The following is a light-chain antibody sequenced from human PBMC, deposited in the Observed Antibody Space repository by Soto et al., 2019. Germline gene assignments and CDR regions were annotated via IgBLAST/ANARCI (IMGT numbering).Light chain of an antibody. CDR2: AAS. V-gene: IGKV1-9*01. CDR3: QQLHTYPYT. Sequence: DIQLTQSPSFLSASVGDRVTITCRASQGISSFLAWYQQKPGGTPKLLIYAASTLQSGVPSRFSGSGSGTDFTLTITSLQPEDFATYYCQQLHTYPYTFGQGTKVEIK. CDR1: QGISSF. J-gene: IGKJ2*01.